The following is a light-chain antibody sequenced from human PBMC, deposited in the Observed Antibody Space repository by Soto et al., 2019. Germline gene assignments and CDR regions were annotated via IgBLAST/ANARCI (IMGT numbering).Light chain of an antibody. J-gene: IGLJ1*01. CDR1: HNDIGTYDY. Sequence: QSALTQPTSVSGSPGQSITISCTGNHNDIGTYDYVSWYQQHPGRAPRLLIHGVTTRPSGISGRFSASKSGLTASLTISGLQPEDEADYYCSSFTSNRLYVFGIGTKVTV. V-gene: IGLV2-14*03. CDR2: GVT. CDR3: SSFTSNRLYV.